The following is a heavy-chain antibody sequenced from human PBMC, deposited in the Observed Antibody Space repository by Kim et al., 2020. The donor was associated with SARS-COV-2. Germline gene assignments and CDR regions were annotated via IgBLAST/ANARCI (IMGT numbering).Heavy chain of an antibody. Sequence: ASVKVSCKASGYTFTSYGISWVRQAPGQGLEWMGWISAYNGNTNYAQKLQGRVTMTTDTSTSTAYMELRSLRSDDTAVYYCARRRYLYGDYDFTSHYYYYGMDVWGQGTTVTVSS. CDR3: ARRRYLYGDYDFTSHYYYYGMDV. V-gene: IGHV1-18*01. J-gene: IGHJ6*02. CDR2: ISAYNGNT. D-gene: IGHD4-17*01. CDR1: GYTFTSYG.